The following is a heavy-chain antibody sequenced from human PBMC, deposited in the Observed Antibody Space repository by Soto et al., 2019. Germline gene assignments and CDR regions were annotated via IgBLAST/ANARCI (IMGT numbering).Heavy chain of an antibody. Sequence: EVQLVESGGGLVQPGGSLRLSCAASGFTFSSYWMSWVRQAPGKGLEWVANIKQDGSEKSYVDSVKGRFTISRDNAKNSLYLQMNRLRAEETAVYSCARGTYRRGWYGAQPGGGFDYWGQGTLVTVSS. CDR3: ARGTYRRGWYGAQPGGGFDY. CDR1: GFTFSSYW. V-gene: IGHV3-7*01. D-gene: IGHD6-19*01. J-gene: IGHJ4*02. CDR2: IKQDGSEK.